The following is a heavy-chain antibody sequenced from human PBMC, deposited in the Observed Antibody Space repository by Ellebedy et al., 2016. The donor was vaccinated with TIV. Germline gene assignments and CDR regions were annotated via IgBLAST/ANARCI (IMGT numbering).Heavy chain of an antibody. V-gene: IGHV1-2*02. Sequence: AASVKVSCKASGYTFTSYYMHWVRQAPGQGLEWMGWINPNSGGTNYAQKFQGRVTMTRDTSISTAYMELSRLRSDDTAVYYCARDGAIAARHLYYYGMDVWGQGTTVTVSS. CDR1: GYTFTSYY. CDR3: ARDGAIAARHLYYYGMDV. J-gene: IGHJ6*02. D-gene: IGHD6-6*01. CDR2: INPNSGGT.